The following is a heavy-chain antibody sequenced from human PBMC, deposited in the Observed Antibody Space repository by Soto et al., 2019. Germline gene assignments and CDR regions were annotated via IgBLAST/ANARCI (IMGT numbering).Heavy chain of an antibody. Sequence: EVQLVESGGGLVQPGRSLRLSCAASGFTFDDYAMHWVRQAPGKGLEWVSGISWNSGSIGYADSVKGRFTISRDNAKNSQYLQMNSLRAEDTALYYCAKGLVVVVASLIDYGGQGTLVTVSS. CDR2: ISWNSGSI. CDR3: AKGLVVVVASLIDY. D-gene: IGHD2-15*01. J-gene: IGHJ4*02. V-gene: IGHV3-9*01. CDR1: GFTFDDYA.